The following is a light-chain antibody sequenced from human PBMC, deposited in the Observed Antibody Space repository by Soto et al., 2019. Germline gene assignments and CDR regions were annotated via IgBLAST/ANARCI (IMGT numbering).Light chain of an antibody. CDR3: SSYAGSNNLVV. CDR2: EVT. CDR1: SSDVGGYNY. V-gene: IGLV2-8*01. J-gene: IGLJ2*01. Sequence: QSVLTQPPSASGSPGQSVTISCTGTSSDVGGYNYVSWYQQHPGKAPKVMIYEVTKRPSGVPYRFSGSKSGNTAFLTVSGLQAEDEADYYCSSYAGSNNLVVFGGGTKLTVL.